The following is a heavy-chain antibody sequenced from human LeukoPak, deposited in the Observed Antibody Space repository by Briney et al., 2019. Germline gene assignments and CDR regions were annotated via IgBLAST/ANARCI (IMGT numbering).Heavy chain of an antibody. Sequence: GGSLRLSCAASGFTFSSYAMSWVRQAPGKGLEWVSYISSSSSTIYYADSVKGRFTISRDNAKNSLYLQMNSLRAEDTALYYCAKDILGNGDPSEGGYGFDYWGQGTLVTVSS. CDR1: GFTFSSYA. J-gene: IGHJ4*02. V-gene: IGHV3-48*01. CDR2: ISSSSSTI. CDR3: AKDILGNGDPSEGGYGFDY. D-gene: IGHD2-15*01.